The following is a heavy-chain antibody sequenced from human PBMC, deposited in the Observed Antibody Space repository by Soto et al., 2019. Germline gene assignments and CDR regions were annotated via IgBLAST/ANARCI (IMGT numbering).Heavy chain of an antibody. Sequence: GGSLRLSCAASGFTFSSYWMSWVRQAPGKGLEWVANIKQDGSEKYYVDSVKGRFTISRDNAKNSLYLQMNSLRAEDTAVYYCARDGGRFMITFGGVIVNDYWGQGTLVTVSS. CDR2: IKQDGSEK. D-gene: IGHD3-16*02. J-gene: IGHJ4*02. CDR3: ARDGGRFMITFGGVIVNDY. V-gene: IGHV3-7*01. CDR1: GFTFSSYW.